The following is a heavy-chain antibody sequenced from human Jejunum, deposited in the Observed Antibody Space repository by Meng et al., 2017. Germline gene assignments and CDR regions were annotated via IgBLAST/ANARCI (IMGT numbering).Heavy chain of an antibody. Sequence: GGSLKLSCEASGFTFSNYVMSWVRQAPGKGLEWVSGISGSGGTPHYADSVKGRFTISRDNSKNTLYLQMNSLRAEDTAIYYCAPLIAASTVRYLDYWGQGTLVTVSS. V-gene: IGHV3-23*01. CDR3: APLIAASTVRYLDY. CDR2: ISGSGGTP. CDR1: GFTFSNYV. J-gene: IGHJ4*02. D-gene: IGHD4-11*01.